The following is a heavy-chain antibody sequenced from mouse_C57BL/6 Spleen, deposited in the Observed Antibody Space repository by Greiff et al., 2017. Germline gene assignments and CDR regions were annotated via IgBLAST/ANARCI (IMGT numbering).Heavy chain of an antibody. Sequence: EVQLVESGGGLVKPGGSLKLSCAASGFTFSDYGMHWVRQAPEKGLEWVAYISSGSSTIYYADTVKGRFTISRDNAKNTLFLQMTSLRSEDTAMYYCARGRLPYYYAMDYWGQGTSVTVSS. CDR1: GFTFSDYG. D-gene: IGHD2-4*01. CDR3: ARGRLPYYYAMDY. J-gene: IGHJ4*01. V-gene: IGHV5-17*01. CDR2: ISSGSSTI.